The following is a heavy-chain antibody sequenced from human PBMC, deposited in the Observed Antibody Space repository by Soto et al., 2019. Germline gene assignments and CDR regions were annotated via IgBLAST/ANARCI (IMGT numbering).Heavy chain of an antibody. CDR1: GFTFSDYY. Sequence: PGGSLRLSCAASGFTFSDYYMSWIRQAPGKGLEWVSYISSSGSTIYYADSVKGRFTISRDNAKNSLYLQMNSLRAEDTAVYYCAITMYSGSSPDAFDIWGQGTMVTVSS. V-gene: IGHV3-11*01. D-gene: IGHD1-26*01. J-gene: IGHJ3*02. CDR3: AITMYSGSSPDAFDI. CDR2: ISSSGSTI.